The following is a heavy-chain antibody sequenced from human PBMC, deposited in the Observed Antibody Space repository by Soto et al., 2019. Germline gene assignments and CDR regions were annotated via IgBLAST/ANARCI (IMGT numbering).Heavy chain of an antibody. CDR2: INHSGST. Sequence: ASETLSLTCAVYGGSFSDHYWSRIRQPPGKGLEWIGEINHSGSTNYNPSLKSRVTISVDTSKNQFSLKLSSVTAADTAVYYCARVPWDYDFWSGYFRNDYYYYMDVWGKGTTVTVSS. CDR3: ARVPWDYDFWSGYFRNDYYYYMDV. D-gene: IGHD3-3*01. J-gene: IGHJ6*03. CDR1: GGSFSDHY. V-gene: IGHV4-34*01.